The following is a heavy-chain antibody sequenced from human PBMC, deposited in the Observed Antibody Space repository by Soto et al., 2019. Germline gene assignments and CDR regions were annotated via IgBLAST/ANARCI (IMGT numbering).Heavy chain of an antibody. CDR3: ARLYSSGPNFLRPAEYFQH. V-gene: IGHV1-3*01. D-gene: IGHD6-19*01. CDR1: GYTFTSYA. J-gene: IGHJ1*01. Sequence: ASVKVSCKASGYTFTSYAMHWVRQAPGQRLEWMGWINAGNGNTKYSQKFQGRVTITRDTSASTAYMELSSLRSEDTAVYYCARLYSSGPNFLRPAEYFQHWGQGTLVTVSS. CDR2: INAGNGNT.